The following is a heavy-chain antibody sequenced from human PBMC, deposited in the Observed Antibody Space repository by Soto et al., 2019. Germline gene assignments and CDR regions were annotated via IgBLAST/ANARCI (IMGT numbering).Heavy chain of an antibody. CDR3: ARERNELVLDY. CDR2: IYYSGST. Sequence: QVQLQESGPGLVKPSQTLSLTCTVSGGSISSGGYYWSWIRQHPGKGLEWIGYIYYSGSTYYNPSLMIRVTISVDTSKNQFSLKLRSVTAADTAVYYCARERNELVLDYWGQGTLVTVSS. D-gene: IGHD6-13*01. CDR1: GGSISSGGYY. J-gene: IGHJ4*02. V-gene: IGHV4-31*03.